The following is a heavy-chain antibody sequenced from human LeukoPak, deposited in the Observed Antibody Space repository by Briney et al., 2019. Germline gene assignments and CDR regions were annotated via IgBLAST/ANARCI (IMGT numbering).Heavy chain of an antibody. CDR3: AKGVKVPLLRYFSYYMDV. D-gene: IGHD3-9*01. CDR2: IRSDGSDK. CDR1: GFNFRDYG. V-gene: IGHV3-30*02. J-gene: IGHJ6*03. Sequence: GGSLRLSCAASGFNFRDYGMHWVRRTPGKGLEWVAFIRSDGSDKYYADSVKGRFTISRDTPRNTLYLQMNGLRAEDTAVYYCAKGVKVPLLRYFSYYMDVWGKGTTVTISS.